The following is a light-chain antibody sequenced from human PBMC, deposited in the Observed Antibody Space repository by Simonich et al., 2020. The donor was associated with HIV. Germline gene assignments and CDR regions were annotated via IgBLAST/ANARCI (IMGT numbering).Light chain of an antibody. CDR1: QSFLYSSNNKNY. CDR3: QQYYSTLSYT. CDR2: WAS. Sequence: DIVMTQSPDSLAVSLGERATINCKSSQSFLYSSNNKNYLAWYQQKPGQPPKLLIYWASTRESGVPDRFSGSGSGTDFTLTINSLQAEDVAVYYCQQYYSTLSYTFGQGTKLEIK. J-gene: IGKJ2*01. V-gene: IGKV4-1*01.